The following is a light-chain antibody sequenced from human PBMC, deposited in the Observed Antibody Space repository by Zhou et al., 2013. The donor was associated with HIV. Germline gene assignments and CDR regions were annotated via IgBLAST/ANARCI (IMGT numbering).Light chain of an antibody. V-gene: IGKV3-11*01. J-gene: IGKJ2*01. CDR2: GAS. CDR3: QQRSNWPRT. CDR1: QDVGSQ. Sequence: EIVLTQSPATLSLSPGERAALSCRASQDVGSQLAWYQQRPGRAPRLLIYGASSRATGIPDRFSGSGSGTDFTLTISALEPEDFAVYYCQQRSNWPRTFGQGTKLQI.